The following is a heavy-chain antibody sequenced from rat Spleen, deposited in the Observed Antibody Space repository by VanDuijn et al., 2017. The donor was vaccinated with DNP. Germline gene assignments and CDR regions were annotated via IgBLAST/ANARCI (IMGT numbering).Heavy chain of an antibody. Sequence: EVQLVESGGGLVQPGRSLKLSCAASGFTFSDYYMAWVRQAPTKGPEWVAYISFDGETTFYGDSVKGRFTISRDNAKRTLYLVMNSLRFEDMATYFCARRPTQISHYFEHWGQGVMVTVSS. CDR2: ISFDGETT. CDR3: ARRPTQISHYFEH. J-gene: IGHJ2*01. V-gene: IGHV5-22*01. D-gene: IGHD3-1*01. CDR1: GFTFSDYY.